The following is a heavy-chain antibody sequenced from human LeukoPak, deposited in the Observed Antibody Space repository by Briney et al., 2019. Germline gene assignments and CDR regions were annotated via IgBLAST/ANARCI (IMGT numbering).Heavy chain of an antibody. CDR3: AKDFTIFGVVTNNWFDP. J-gene: IGHJ5*02. Sequence: GGSLRLSCAASGFTFSTYAMNWVRQAPGKGLEWVSVISGSGVSTHYADSVKGPFPISRDNSKSTLYLQMNSLRAEDTAVYDCAKDFTIFGVVTNNWFDPWGQGTLVTVSS. CDR1: GFTFSTYA. V-gene: IGHV3-23*01. CDR2: ISGSGVST. D-gene: IGHD3-3*01.